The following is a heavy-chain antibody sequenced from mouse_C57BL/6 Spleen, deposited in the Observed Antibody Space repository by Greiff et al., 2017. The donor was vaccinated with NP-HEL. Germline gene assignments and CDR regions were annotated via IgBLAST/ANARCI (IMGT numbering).Heavy chain of an antibody. CDR1: GYTFTSYD. Sequence: QVQLKQSGPELVKPGASVKLSCKASGYTFTSYDINWVKQRPGQGLEWIGWIYPRDGSTKYNEKFKGKATLTVDTSSSTAYMELHSLTSEDSAVYFCAREEYDYDDWYFDVWGTGTTVTVSS. V-gene: IGHV1-85*01. CDR2: IYPRDGST. D-gene: IGHD2-4*01. J-gene: IGHJ1*03. CDR3: AREEYDYDDWYFDV.